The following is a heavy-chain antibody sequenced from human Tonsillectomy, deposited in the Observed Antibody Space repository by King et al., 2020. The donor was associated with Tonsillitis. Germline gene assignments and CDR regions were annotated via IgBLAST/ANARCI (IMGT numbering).Heavy chain of an antibody. CDR2: IFFSWST. D-gene: IGHD3-3*01. CDR3: ERSLSYSDFSSCYYYYFDS. Sequence: LQLQESGPGLVKPSETLSLTCTASGGSIRSSGYYLGWIRQPPGKGLEWIGSIFFSWSTYYKSSLKSRFTISVDTSKNQFSLSLTSVTAADTAVYCCERSLSYSDFSSCYYYYFDSWGQGTLVTVSS. V-gene: IGHV4-39*01. J-gene: IGHJ4*02. CDR1: GGSIRSSGYY.